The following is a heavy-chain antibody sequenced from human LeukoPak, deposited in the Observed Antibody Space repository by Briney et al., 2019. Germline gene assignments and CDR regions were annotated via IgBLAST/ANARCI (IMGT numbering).Heavy chain of an antibody. Sequence: GGSLRLSCAASGFLFSSFEVNWVRQAPGKGLEWVSYISSSGITIYYADSVKGRFTIFRDNAKNSLYLQMNSLRAEDTAVYYCAREMGGYPFDYWGQGTLVTVSS. CDR3: AREMGGYPFDY. D-gene: IGHD5-12*01. J-gene: IGHJ4*02. CDR1: GFLFSSFE. V-gene: IGHV3-48*03. CDR2: ISSSGITI.